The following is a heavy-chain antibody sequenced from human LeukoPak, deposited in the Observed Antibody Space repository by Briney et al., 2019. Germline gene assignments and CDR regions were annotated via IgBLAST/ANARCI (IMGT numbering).Heavy chain of an antibody. CDR3: ARRPYYDFWSGYTFDY. D-gene: IGHD3-3*01. CDR2: IYYSGST. V-gene: IGHV4-39*01. J-gene: IGHJ4*02. CDR1: GGSISSSSYY. Sequence: SETLSLTCTVSGGSISSSSYYWGWIRQPPGEGLEWIGSIYYSGSTYYNPSLKSRVTISVDTSKNQFSLKLSSVTAADTAVYYCARRPYYDFWSGYTFDYWGQGTPVTVSS.